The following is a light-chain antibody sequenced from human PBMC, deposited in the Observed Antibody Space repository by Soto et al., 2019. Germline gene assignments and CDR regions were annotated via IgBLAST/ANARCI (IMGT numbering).Light chain of an antibody. J-gene: IGKJ5*01. V-gene: IGKV3-11*01. CDR2: DAS. CDR3: QHRSEWPVS. CDR1: QSVSSK. Sequence: EIVLTQSPATLSLSPGERATPSCRASQSVSSKLAWYHHKPGQAPRLLIYDASNRATGIPARFSGSGSGTDFTLTISSLEPEDFAVYYCQHRSEWPVSFGQGTRLEIK.